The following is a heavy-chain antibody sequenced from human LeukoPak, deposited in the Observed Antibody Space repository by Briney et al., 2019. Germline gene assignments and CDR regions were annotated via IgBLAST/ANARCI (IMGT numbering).Heavy chain of an antibody. CDR1: GGSISSYY. Sequence: SETLSLTCTVSGGSISSYYWSWIRHPAGEGLEWIGRIYTSGSTNYNPSLKSRVTMSVDTSKNQFSLKLSFVTAADTAVYYCARAPRVAATRAFDYWGQGTLVTVSS. V-gene: IGHV4-4*07. D-gene: IGHD1-26*01. CDR3: ARAPRVAATRAFDY. J-gene: IGHJ4*02. CDR2: IYTSGST.